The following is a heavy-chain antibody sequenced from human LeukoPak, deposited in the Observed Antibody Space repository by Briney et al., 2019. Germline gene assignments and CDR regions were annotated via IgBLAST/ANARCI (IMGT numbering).Heavy chain of an antibody. CDR3: ARVEGLIVVVITTDVGAFDI. J-gene: IGHJ3*02. D-gene: IGHD3-22*01. Sequence: SETLSLTCAVYGGSFSGYYWSWIRQPPGKGLEWIGEINHSGSTNYNPSLKSRVTISVDTSKNQFSLKLSSVTAADTAVYYCARVEGLIVVVITTDVGAFDIWGQGTMVTVSS. CDR2: INHSGST. CDR1: GGSFSGYY. V-gene: IGHV4-34*01.